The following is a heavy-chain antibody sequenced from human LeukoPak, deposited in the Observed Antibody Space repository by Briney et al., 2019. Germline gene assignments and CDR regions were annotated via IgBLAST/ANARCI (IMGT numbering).Heavy chain of an antibody. CDR1: GFLFGNFW. J-gene: IGHJ4*02. V-gene: IGHV3-7*03. D-gene: IGHD5-18*01. CDR2: MKQDGSET. Sequence: GGSLRLSCVASGFLFGNFWMTWVRQAPGKGLEWVANMKQDGSETHYADSVKGRFTISRDNAKNSLYLQMNSLRVEDTAVYYCVRGPHTIMVTEWGQGTLVTVSS. CDR3: VRGPHTIMVTE.